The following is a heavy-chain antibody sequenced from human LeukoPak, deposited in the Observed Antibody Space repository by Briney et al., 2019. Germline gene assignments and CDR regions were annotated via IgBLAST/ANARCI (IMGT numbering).Heavy chain of an antibody. V-gene: IGHV4-59*01. Sequence: SETLSLTCTVSGGSISGYYWSWIRQPPGKGLEWIGYIYYSGSTNYNPSLKSRVTISVDTSKNQFSLKLSSVTAADTAVYYCARGSVAALDYWGQGTLVTVSS. CDR3: ARGSVAALDY. J-gene: IGHJ4*02. CDR2: IYYSGST. CDR1: GGSISGYY. D-gene: IGHD2-15*01.